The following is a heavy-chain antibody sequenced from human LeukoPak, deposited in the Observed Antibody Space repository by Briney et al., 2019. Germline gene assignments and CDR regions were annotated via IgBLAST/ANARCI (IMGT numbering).Heavy chain of an antibody. Sequence: SETLSLTCTVSGVSISSYYWSWIRQPAGKGLEWIGRIYTSGSTNYNPSLKSRVTMSVDTSKNQFSLKLSSVTAADTAVYYCAREVVAATRSWFDPWGQGTLVTVSS. V-gene: IGHV4-4*07. J-gene: IGHJ5*02. D-gene: IGHD2-15*01. CDR2: IYTSGST. CDR3: AREVVAATRSWFDP. CDR1: GVSISSYY.